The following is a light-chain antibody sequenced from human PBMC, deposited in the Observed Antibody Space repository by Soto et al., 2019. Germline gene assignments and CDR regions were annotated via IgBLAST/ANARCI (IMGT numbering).Light chain of an antibody. V-gene: IGLV2-14*01. J-gene: IGLJ1*01. CDR1: SSNVGGYNF. Sequence: QSALTQPASVSGSPGQSITISCTGTSSNVGGYNFVSWYQQHPGKAPKLMIYDVSNRPSGVSNRFSGSKSGNTASLTISGLQAEDEADYYCGSYTSSGARVFGSGTKLTAL. CDR3: GSYTSSGARV. CDR2: DVS.